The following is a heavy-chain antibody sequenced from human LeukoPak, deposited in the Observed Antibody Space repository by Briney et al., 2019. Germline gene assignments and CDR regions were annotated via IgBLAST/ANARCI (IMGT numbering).Heavy chain of an antibody. Sequence: SETLSLSCTVSGGSISSYYWIWIRQPPGKGLEWIGYIYYSGSTNYSPSLKSRLTISVDTSKNQFSLNLSSVTAADTAVYYCARTYGSSGLGYFDLWGRGTLVTVSS. CDR3: ARTYGSSGLGYFDL. D-gene: IGHD6-13*01. CDR1: GGSISSYY. J-gene: IGHJ2*01. CDR2: IYYSGST. V-gene: IGHV4-59*01.